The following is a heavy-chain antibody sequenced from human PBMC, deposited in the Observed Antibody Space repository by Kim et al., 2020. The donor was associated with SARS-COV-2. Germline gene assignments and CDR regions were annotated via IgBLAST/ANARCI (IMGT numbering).Heavy chain of an antibody. D-gene: IGHD3-3*01. CDR2: ISSSGSTI. V-gene: IGHV3-11*01. CDR3: ARENSHITIFGVVTRIGMDV. Sequence: GGSLRLSCAASGFTFSDYYMSWIRHAPGTGLEWVSYISSSGSTIYYADSVKGRFTISRDNAKNSLYLQMNSLRAEDTAVYYCARENSHITIFGVVTRIGMDVWGQGTTVTVSS. J-gene: IGHJ6*02. CDR1: GFTFSDYY.